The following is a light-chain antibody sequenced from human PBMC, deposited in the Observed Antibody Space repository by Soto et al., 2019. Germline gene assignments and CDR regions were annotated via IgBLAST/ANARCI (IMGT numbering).Light chain of an antibody. V-gene: IGKV3-11*01. CDR2: DTS. CDR1: QSVDTY. CDR3: QQRSVWVT. Sequence: EILLTQSPGTLSLSPGERATLSCRASQSVDTYLAWFQYKPGQAPRLLIYDTSNRATGIPARFSGGGSGTDFTLTISSLETEDSAVYYCQQRSVWVTFGQGTRLEI. J-gene: IGKJ5*01.